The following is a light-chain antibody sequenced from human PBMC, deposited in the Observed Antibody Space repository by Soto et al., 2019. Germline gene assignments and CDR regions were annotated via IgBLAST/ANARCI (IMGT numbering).Light chain of an antibody. Sequence: DIQMTQSPSTLSGSVGDRVTITRRASQTISSWLAWYQQKPGTAPNLLIYHASNLRGGVPSRFSGGGSGTEFTLTISSLQPDDIATYSCQQYNSYSWTFGQGTKVDIK. CDR3: QQYNSYSWT. CDR2: HAS. CDR1: QTISSW. V-gene: IGKV1-5*01. J-gene: IGKJ1*01.